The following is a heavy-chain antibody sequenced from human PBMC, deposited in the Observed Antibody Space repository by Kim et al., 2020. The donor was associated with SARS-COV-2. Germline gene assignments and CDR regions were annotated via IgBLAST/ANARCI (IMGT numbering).Heavy chain of an antibody. CDR1: GYTFTSYY. Sequence: ASVKVSCKASGYTFTSYYMHWVRQAPGQGLEWMGIINPSGGSTSYAQKFQGRVTMTRDTSTSTVYMELSSLRSEDTTVYYCARERDITMVRGVIITFWGQGTLVTVSS. V-gene: IGHV1-46*01. J-gene: IGHJ4*02. D-gene: IGHD3-10*01. CDR3: ARERDITMVRGVIITF. CDR2: INPSGGST.